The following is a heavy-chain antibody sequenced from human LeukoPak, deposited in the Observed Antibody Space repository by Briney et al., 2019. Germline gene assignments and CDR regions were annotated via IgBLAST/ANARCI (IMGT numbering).Heavy chain of an antibody. Sequence: PSETLSLTCTVSGGSISSSSYYWGWIRQPPGKGLEWIGSIYYSGSTYYNPSLKSRVTISVDTSKNQFSLKLSSVTAADTAVYYCAKDSRGYSYGYHDYWGQGTLVTVSS. CDR1: GGSISSSSYY. V-gene: IGHV4-39*02. CDR3: AKDSRGYSYGYHDY. CDR2: IYYSGST. J-gene: IGHJ4*02. D-gene: IGHD5-18*01.